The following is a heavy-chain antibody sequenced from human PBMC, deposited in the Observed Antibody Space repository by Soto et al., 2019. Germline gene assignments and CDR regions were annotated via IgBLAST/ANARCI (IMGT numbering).Heavy chain of an antibody. J-gene: IGHJ5*02. CDR2: ISYDGKYK. Sequence: PGGSLRLSCAASGFTFSSNAMHWVRQAPGKGLEWVALISYDGKYKQYADSVKGRFTISRDNSKNTLYLQMNSLTADDTAVYYCAKGWTATDPWFDPWGQGTMVTVSS. CDR1: GFTFSSNA. V-gene: IGHV3-30*18. D-gene: IGHD2-21*02. CDR3: AKGWTATDPWFDP.